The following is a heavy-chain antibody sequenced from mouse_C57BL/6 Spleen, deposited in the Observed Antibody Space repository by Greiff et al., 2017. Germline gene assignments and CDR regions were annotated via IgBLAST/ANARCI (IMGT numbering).Heavy chain of an antibody. CDR3: ASEVPFAY. V-gene: IGHV1-82*01. CDR1: GYAFSSSW. J-gene: IGHJ3*01. CDR2: IYPGDGDT. Sequence: VQLQQSGPELVKPGASVKISCKASGYAFSSSWMNWVKQRPGKGLEWIGRIYPGDGDTNYNGKFKGKATLTADKSSSTAYMQLSSLTSEASAVYFCASEVPFAYWGQGTLVTVSA.